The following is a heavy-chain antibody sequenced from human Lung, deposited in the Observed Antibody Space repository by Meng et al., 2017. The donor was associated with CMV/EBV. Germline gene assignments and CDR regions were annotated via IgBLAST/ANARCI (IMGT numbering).Heavy chain of an antibody. D-gene: IGHD2-21*01. CDR1: GLNFKIYG. CDR2: IRYDEKTK. J-gene: IGHJ6*02. V-gene: IGHV3-30*02. CDR3: VKDFPGDCYPFCYYFSHGMDV. Sequence: GGSXRLXXATSGLNFKIYGMHWVRQLPGKGLEWVAFIRYDEKTKYYADSVKGRFTISRDNSKNTLYLQMNSLTVEDTAVYYCVKDFPGDCYPFCYYFSHGMDVWGQGTTVXVSS.